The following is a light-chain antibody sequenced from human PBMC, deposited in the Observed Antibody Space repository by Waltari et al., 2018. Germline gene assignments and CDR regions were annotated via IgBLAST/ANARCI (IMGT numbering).Light chain of an antibody. CDR3: QQFNSYPT. CDR1: QGISSA. Sequence: AIQLTQSPSSLSASVGDRVTITCRASQGISSALTWYQQKSGKAPKLLIYDASSLESGVPSRVSGSGSGTDFTLTISSLQPEDFATYYCQQFNSYPTFGQGTRLEIK. J-gene: IGKJ5*01. CDR2: DAS. V-gene: IGKV1-13*02.